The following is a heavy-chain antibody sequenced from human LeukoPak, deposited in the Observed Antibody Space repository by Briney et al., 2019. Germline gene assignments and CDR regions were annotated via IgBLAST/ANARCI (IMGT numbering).Heavy chain of an antibody. Sequence: SVKVSCKASGGTFRTFAISWVRQAPGQGLEWMGGIIPIFGIPDSAQKFQGRLTITTDESTTTAYMELSRLRSDDTAVYYCARGRGYSSANWFDPWGQGTLVTVSS. CDR2: IIPIFGIP. D-gene: IGHD6-25*01. J-gene: IGHJ5*02. V-gene: IGHV1-69*05. CDR3: ARGRGYSSANWFDP. CDR1: GGTFRTFA.